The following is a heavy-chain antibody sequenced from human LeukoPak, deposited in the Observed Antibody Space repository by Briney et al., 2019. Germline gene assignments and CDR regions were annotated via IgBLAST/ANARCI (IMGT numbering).Heavy chain of an antibody. CDR3: AKGDSSGYYGNYFDY. Sequence: GGSLRLSCAASGVTVSHTYISWVRQAPGKGLEWVSYISSSGSTIYYADSVKGRFTISRDNSKNTLYLQMNSLRAEDTAVYYCAKGDSSGYYGNYFDYWGQGTLVTVSS. CDR2: ISSSGSTI. CDR1: GVTVSHTY. V-gene: IGHV3-11*01. J-gene: IGHJ4*02. D-gene: IGHD3-22*01.